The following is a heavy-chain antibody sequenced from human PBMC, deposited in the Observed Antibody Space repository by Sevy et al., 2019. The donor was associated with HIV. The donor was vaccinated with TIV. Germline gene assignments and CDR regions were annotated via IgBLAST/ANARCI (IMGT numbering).Heavy chain of an antibody. CDR1: GLSLKDFE. V-gene: IGHV3-48*03. J-gene: IGHJ4*02. CDR2: INRTSESI. D-gene: IGHD1-1*01. CDR3: AAGTIDY. Sequence: GGSLRLSCVVSGLSLKDFEMNWVRQTPGKGLEWLSYINRTSESIYYADSVKGRFTISRDNAKNSLYLQKNNLRAEDTALYYCAAGTIDYWGQGTLVTVSS.